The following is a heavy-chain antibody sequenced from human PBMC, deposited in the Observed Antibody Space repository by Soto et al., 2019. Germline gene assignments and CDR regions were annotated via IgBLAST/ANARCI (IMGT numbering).Heavy chain of an antibody. CDR2: IKGDGSSA. CDR1: GFTFNSYW. J-gene: IGHJ3*01. Sequence: EVQLVESGGGLVKPGGSLRLSCAASGFTFNSYWMNWVRQAPGKGLVWVSRIKGDGSSADYADSVKGRFTVSRDNAKTSQYRQLHSLRAEEMSVYLCTRFARWLQPPDPLAIGGKGTVVTVSS. CDR3: TRFARWLQPPDPLAI. D-gene: IGHD2-21*01. V-gene: IGHV3-74*01.